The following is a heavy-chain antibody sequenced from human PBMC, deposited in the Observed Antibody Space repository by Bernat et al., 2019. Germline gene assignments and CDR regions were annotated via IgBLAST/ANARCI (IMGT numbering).Heavy chain of an antibody. J-gene: IGHJ6*02. CDR3: AKSLGPYITSLYYYYAMDV. D-gene: IGHD2-2*02. CDR1: GFTFSSHG. V-gene: IGHV3-30*18. CDR2: ISYDGNNK. Sequence: QVQLVESGGGVVQPGRSLRLSCAASGFTFSSHGMHWVRQAPGKGLEWVALISYDGNNKYYADSVKGRIIISRDNSNNALYLQMNSLRVEDTAVYYCAKSLGPYITSLYYYYAMDVWGQGTMVTVSS.